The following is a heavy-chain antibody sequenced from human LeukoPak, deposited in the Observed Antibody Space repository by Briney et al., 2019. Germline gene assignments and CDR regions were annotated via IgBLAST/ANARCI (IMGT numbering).Heavy chain of an antibody. CDR2: ISAYNGNT. D-gene: IGHD5-12*01. CDR3: ARAFRGYSGYFDY. CDR1: GYTFTSYG. V-gene: IGHV1-18*01. Sequence: ASVTVSCTASGYTFTSYGISWVRQAPGEGLEWMGWISAYNGNTNYAQKPQGRVTMTTDTSTSTAYMELRSLRSDDTAVYYCARAFRGYSGYFDYWGQGTLVTVSS. J-gene: IGHJ4*02.